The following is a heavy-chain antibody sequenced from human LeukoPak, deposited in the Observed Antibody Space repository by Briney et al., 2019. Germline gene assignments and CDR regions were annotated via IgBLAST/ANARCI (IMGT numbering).Heavy chain of an antibody. CDR1: GFTFRSHS. Sequence: GGSLRLSCAGSGFTFRSHSMTWVRQAPGKGLEWISYISGSSSTIHYADSVKGRFTISRDNDKNSLYLEMNSLRAEDTAVYYCARLEFHYYYYYMDVWGKGTTVTVSS. CDR2: ISGSSSTI. D-gene: IGHD3-10*01. CDR3: ARLEFHYYYYYMDV. J-gene: IGHJ6*03. V-gene: IGHV3-48*01.